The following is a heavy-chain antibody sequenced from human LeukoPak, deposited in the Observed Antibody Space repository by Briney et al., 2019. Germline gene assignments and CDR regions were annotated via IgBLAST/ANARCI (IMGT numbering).Heavy chain of an antibody. CDR2: IYYSGST. Sequence: KPSETLALTCTVSGGSISSYYWSWIRQPPGKGLEWIGYIYYSGSTNYNPSLKSRVTISVDTSKNQFSLKLSSVTAADTAVYYCARDSKGLFDHWGQGTLVTVSS. J-gene: IGHJ4*02. V-gene: IGHV4-59*01. CDR3: ARDSKGLFDH. CDR1: GGSISSYY. D-gene: IGHD3/OR15-3a*01.